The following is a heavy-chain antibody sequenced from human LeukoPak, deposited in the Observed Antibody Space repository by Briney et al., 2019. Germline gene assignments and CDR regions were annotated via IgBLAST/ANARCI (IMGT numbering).Heavy chain of an antibody. Sequence: GGSLRLSCAASGFTFSSYWMHWVRQAPGKGLVWVSRINSDGSSTSYADSVKGRFTISRDNAKNTLYLQMNSLRAEDTAVYYCAKGFFGSGTFPHNFDYWGQGTLVTVSS. J-gene: IGHJ4*02. CDR3: AKGFFGSGTFPHNFDY. CDR2: INSDGSST. D-gene: IGHD3-10*01. CDR1: GFTFSSYW. V-gene: IGHV3-74*01.